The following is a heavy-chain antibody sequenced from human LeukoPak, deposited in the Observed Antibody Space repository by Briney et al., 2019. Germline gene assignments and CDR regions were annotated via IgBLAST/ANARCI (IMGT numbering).Heavy chain of an antibody. J-gene: IGHJ4*02. D-gene: IGHD3-3*01. CDR3: AREEYYDFWSGYSEFDY. CDR1: GFTFSSHN. CDR2: ISSTGSTR. V-gene: IGHV3-48*04. Sequence: GGSLRLSCAASGFTFSSHNMNWVRQAPGRGLEWISYISSTGSTRYHADSVKGRFTISRDNAKNSLYLQMNSLRAEDTAVYYCAREEYYDFWSGYSEFDYWGQGTLVTVSS.